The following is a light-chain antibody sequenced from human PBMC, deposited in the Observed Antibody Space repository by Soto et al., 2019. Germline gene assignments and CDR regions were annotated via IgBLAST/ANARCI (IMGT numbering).Light chain of an antibody. J-gene: IGKJ2*01. V-gene: IGKV3-20*01. Sequence: EIVLTQSPGTLSLSPGERATLSCRATQSVSSNYLAWYQQKPGQAPRLLIYGASSRATGIPDRFGASGSGTDFTLTINRLEPEDFAVYYCHQYGTSSFTFGQGTKLEIK. CDR2: GAS. CDR1: QSVSSNY. CDR3: HQYGTSSFT.